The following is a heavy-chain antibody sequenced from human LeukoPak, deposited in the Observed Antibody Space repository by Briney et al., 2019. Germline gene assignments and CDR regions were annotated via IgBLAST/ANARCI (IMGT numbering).Heavy chain of an antibody. V-gene: IGHV4-39*07. CDR3: ARVYNPDYYYYMDV. D-gene: IGHD1-14*01. Sequence: SETLSLTCTVSGGSISINYYYWGWVRQPPGKGLEWIGSIYYSGSTYYNPSLKSRVTISVDTSKNQFSLKLSSVTAADTAVYHCARVYNPDYYYYMDVWGKGTTVTVSS. CDR2: IYYSGST. J-gene: IGHJ6*03. CDR1: GGSISINYYY.